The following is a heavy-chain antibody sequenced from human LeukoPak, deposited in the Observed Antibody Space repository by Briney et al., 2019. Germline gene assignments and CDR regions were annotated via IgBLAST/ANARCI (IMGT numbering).Heavy chain of an antibody. Sequence: GGSLTLSCPASGFTFSSYWMHWVRQAPGKGLVWVSRINSDGSSTSYADSVNGRSTISRYNAKNTLYLQMNSLRAENTAVYDCARDPASFIAVAGTFDYWGQGTLVTVSS. V-gene: IGHV3-74*01. CDR2: INSDGSST. CDR1: GFTFSSYW. J-gene: IGHJ4*02. D-gene: IGHD6-19*01. CDR3: ARDPASFIAVAGTFDY.